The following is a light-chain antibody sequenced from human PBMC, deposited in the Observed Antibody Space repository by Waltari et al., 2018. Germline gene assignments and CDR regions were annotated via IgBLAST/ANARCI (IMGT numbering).Light chain of an antibody. CDR3: QQYYSSSYT. J-gene: IGKJ2*01. CDR1: QSLLYSSNNKNY. V-gene: IGKV4-1*01. CDR2: WAS. Sequence: DIVMTQSPDSLAVSLGERAPINCKSNQSLLYSSNNKNYLAWYQQKAGQPPKLLTYWASTREYGVPDRFSASGSGTDFTLTISSLQAEDVAVYYCQQYYSSSYTFGQGTKLEIK.